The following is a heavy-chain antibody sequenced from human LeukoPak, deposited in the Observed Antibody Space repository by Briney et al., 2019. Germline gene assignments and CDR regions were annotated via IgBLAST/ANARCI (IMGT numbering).Heavy chain of an antibody. CDR3: AVVPAAIGMDV. CDR1: GFTLSRYS. Sequence: GGSLRLSCAASGFTLSRYSMNWVRGAPGKGLEWVSSISSSSRYIYYADSVKGRFTIPRDNAKNSLYLQMNSLRAEDTAVYYCAVVPAAIGMDVWGQGTTVTVSS. J-gene: IGHJ6*02. CDR2: ISSSSRYI. D-gene: IGHD2-2*02. V-gene: IGHV3-21*01.